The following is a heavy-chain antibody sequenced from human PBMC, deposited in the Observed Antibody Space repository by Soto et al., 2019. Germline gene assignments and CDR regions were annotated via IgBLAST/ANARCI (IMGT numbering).Heavy chain of an antibody. V-gene: IGHV3-30-3*01. CDR1: GFTFSSYA. Sequence: GGSLRLSCAASGFTFSSYAMHWVRQTPGKGLEWVALISYDGSNTYHADSVEGRFTISRDYSENTLYLQMNSLRAEDTAVYYCARTLGIKYGMDVWGQGTTVTVSS. J-gene: IGHJ6*02. CDR3: ARTLGIKYGMDV. CDR2: ISYDGSNT. D-gene: IGHD3-10*01.